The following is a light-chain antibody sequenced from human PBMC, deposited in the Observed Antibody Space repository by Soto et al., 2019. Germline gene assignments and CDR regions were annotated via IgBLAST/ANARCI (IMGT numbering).Light chain of an antibody. Sequence: AIRMTPSPYSVSASAGARVTITCRASQAISSYLGWYQQKPGKAPKLLIYAASTLQSGVPSRFSGSGSGTDFTLTIDFLQSEDCATYYCQQYYSYPFTVGPGTKVDVK. CDR2: AAS. J-gene: IGKJ3*01. CDR1: QAISSY. V-gene: IGKV1-8*01. CDR3: QQYYSYPFT.